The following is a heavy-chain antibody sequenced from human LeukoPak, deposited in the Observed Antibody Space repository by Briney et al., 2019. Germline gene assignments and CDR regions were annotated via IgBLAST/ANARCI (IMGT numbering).Heavy chain of an antibody. CDR1: GASISGYH. Sequence: SETLSLTCTVSGASISGYHWTWIRQPPGKGLEWIGQIETSGSTTYNPSLKSRVTMSVDTSKNQFSLKLSSVTAADTAVYYCARSQEDYYDSSGPTDFDYWGQGTLVTVSS. CDR2: IETSGST. D-gene: IGHD3-22*01. V-gene: IGHV4-4*07. CDR3: ARSQEDYYDSSGPTDFDY. J-gene: IGHJ4*02.